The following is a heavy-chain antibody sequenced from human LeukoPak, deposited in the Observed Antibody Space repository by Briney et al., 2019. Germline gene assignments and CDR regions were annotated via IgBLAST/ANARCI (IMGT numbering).Heavy chain of an antibody. Sequence: SGTLSLTCTVSGGSISSYYWSWIRQPPGKGLEWIGYIYYSGSTNYNPSLKSRVTISVDTSKNQFSLKLSSVTAADTAVYYCARRDGYNWFFDYWGQGTLVTVSS. CDR2: IYYSGST. CDR1: GGSISSYY. V-gene: IGHV4-59*08. D-gene: IGHD5-24*01. J-gene: IGHJ4*02. CDR3: ARRDGYNWFFDY.